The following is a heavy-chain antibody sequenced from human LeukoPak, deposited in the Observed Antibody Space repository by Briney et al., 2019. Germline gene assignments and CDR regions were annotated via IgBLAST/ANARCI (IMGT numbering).Heavy chain of an antibody. CDR1: GFTFTNAW. J-gene: IGHJ5*02. V-gene: IGHV3-15*01. CDR2: INSKNDGGTT. Sequence: GGSLRLSCTASGFTFTNAWMTWIRQAPGKGLEWVGRINSKNDGGTTDYAAHVKGRFNMSRDDSKNTLFLQMNSLKAEDTAIYYCTTETYSSSWYGTWFDPWGQGTLVTVSS. D-gene: IGHD6-13*01. CDR3: TTETYSSSWYGTWFDP.